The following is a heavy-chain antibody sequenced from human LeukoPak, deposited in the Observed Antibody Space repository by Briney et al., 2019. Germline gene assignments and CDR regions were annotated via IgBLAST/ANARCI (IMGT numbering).Heavy chain of an antibody. CDR1: GGSFSGYY. J-gene: IGHJ4*02. Sequence: SETLSLTCAVYGGSFSGYYWSWIRQPPGKGLEWIGEINHSGGTNYNPSLKSRVTISVDTSKNQFSLKLSSVTAADTAVYYCAREPEPTPFGELFQIGGDYWGPGNLVTVSS. CDR3: AREPEPTPFGELFQIGGDY. V-gene: IGHV4-34*01. CDR2: INHSGGT. D-gene: IGHD3-10*01.